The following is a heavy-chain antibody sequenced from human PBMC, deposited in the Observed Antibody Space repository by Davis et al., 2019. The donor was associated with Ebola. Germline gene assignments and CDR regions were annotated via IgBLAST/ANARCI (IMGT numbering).Heavy chain of an antibody. CDR1: GSTVSSNH. Sequence: GESLKISCAASGSTVSSNHMSWVRQAPGKGLEWVSVIYDHSTAYADSVRGRFIISRDKSNNTLYLEMNSLRVDDTAVYYCATTQWLREFDNWGQGTLVTVSS. V-gene: IGHV3-53*05. CDR3: ATTQWLREFDN. CDR2: IYDHST. D-gene: IGHD6-19*01. J-gene: IGHJ4*02.